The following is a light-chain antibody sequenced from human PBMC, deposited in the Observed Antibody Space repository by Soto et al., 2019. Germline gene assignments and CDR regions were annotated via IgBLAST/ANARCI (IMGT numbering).Light chain of an antibody. Sequence: QSALTQPRSVSGSPGQSVTISCTGTSXVVGGYNCVSWYQQHPGKAPQLIIYDVTQRPSGVPDRFSGSKSGNTASLSISGLQAEDEADYYCCSHSASYTFVFGTGTKVTVL. J-gene: IGLJ1*01. CDR1: SXVVGGYNC. V-gene: IGLV2-11*01. CDR2: DVT. CDR3: CSHSASYTFV.